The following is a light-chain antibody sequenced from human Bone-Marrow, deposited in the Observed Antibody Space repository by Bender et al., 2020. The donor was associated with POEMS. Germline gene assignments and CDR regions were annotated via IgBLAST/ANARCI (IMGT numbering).Light chain of an antibody. CDR3: ASFTSSYTWV. CDR1: SSDVGAYNY. J-gene: IGLJ3*02. V-gene: IGLV2-14*01. Sequence: QSALTQPASVSGSPGQSITISCAGSSSDVGAYNYVSWFQQHPGKAPKLMISDVADRPSGVSDRFSGSKSGSTASLTISGLQAEDEADYYCASFTSSYTWVFGGGTKLTVL. CDR2: DVA.